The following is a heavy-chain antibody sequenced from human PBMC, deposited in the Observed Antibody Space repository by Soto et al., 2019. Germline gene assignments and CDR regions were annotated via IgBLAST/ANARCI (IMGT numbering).Heavy chain of an antibody. Sequence: SEALSLTGASSGDSVSSTSTAWSWISQSPSRGLEWLGRTYYRSNWYTDYAVSVKSRITISPDTSKNQFSLQLNSVTPEDTAVYSCVRGSYYTACVWGQGTLVTVSS. CDR1: GDSVSSTSTA. J-gene: IGHJ4*02. CDR2: TYYRSNWYT. D-gene: IGHD3-10*01. CDR3: VRGSYYTACV. V-gene: IGHV6-1*01.